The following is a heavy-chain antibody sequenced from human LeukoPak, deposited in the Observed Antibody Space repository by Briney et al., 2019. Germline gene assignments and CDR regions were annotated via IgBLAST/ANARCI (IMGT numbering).Heavy chain of an antibody. V-gene: IGHV4-38-2*01. CDR2: IYHSGST. J-gene: IGHJ4*02. CDR3: ARGVLSGYNSGWYHDY. D-gene: IGHD6-19*01. Sequence: SETLSLTCAASGYSISSGYYWGWIRQPPGKGLEWIGIIYHSGSTFYNPSLKSRLTISVDTSKKQFSLKLNSVTAADTAVYYCARGVLSGYNSGWYHDYWGQGTLVTVSS. CDR1: GYSISSGYY.